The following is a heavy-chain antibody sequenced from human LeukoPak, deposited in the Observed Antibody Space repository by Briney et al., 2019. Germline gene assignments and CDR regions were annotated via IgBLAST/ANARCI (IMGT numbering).Heavy chain of an antibody. V-gene: IGHV3-33*01. Sequence: GGSLRLSCAAPGFTFSSYGMHWVRQAPGKGLEWVAVIWYDGSNKYYADSVKGRFTIPRDNSKNTLYLQMNSLRAEDTAVYYCARGEGVDTAPVLDYWGQGTLVTVSS. CDR1: GFTFSSYG. CDR2: IWYDGSNK. J-gene: IGHJ4*02. D-gene: IGHD5-18*01. CDR3: ARGEGVDTAPVLDY.